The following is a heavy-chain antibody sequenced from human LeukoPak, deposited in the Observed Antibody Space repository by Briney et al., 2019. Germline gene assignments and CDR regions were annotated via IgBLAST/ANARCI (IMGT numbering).Heavy chain of an antibody. CDR3: ARGQGYSYGYFRT. CDR2: IYSGGST. V-gene: IGHV3-53*01. CDR1: GFTVSSNY. D-gene: IGHD5-18*01. J-gene: IGHJ4*02. Sequence: GGSLRLSCAASGFTVSSNYMSWVRQAPGKGLEWVSVIYSGGSTYYADSVKGRFTISRDNSKNTLYLQMNGLRAEDTAVYYCARGQGYSYGYFRTWGQGTLVTVSS.